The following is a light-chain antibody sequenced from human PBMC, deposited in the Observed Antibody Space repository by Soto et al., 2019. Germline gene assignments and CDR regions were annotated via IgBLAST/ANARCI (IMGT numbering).Light chain of an antibody. J-gene: IGKJ4*01. V-gene: IGKV4-1*01. CDR1: QSVLYSSNNKNY. Sequence: DIVMTQSPDSLAVSLGERATINCKSSQSVLYSSNNKNYLVWYQQKPGQPPKLLIYWASTRQSGVPDRFSGIRAVTDFALTISSLQAEDVAVYYCQQYYSTPLTFGGGTKVEIK. CDR3: QQYYSTPLT. CDR2: WAS.